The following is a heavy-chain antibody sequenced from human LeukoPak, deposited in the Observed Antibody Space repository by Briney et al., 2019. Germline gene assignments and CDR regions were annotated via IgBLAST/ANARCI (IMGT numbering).Heavy chain of an antibody. CDR3: AKDPRSSGWSYRFDY. V-gene: IGHV3-23*01. CDR1: GFTFSSYA. J-gene: IGHJ4*02. Sequence: GGSLRLSCAASGFTFSSYAMSWVRQAPGKGREWVSTISGSGGSTYYADSVKGRFTISRDNSKNTLYLQMNSLRAEDTALYYCAKDPRSSGWSYRFDYWGQGTLVTVSS. D-gene: IGHD6-19*01. CDR2: ISGSGGST.